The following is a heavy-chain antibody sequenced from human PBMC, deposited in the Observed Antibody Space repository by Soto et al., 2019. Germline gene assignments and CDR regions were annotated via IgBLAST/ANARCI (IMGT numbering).Heavy chain of an antibody. CDR1: GFTFSSYA. V-gene: IGHV3-23*01. J-gene: IGHJ6*02. Sequence: GGSLRLSCAASGFTFSSYAMSWVRQAPGKRLEWVSAISGSGGSTYYADSVKGRFTISRDNSKNTLYLQMNSLRAEDTAVYYCAKGGDPRLNYYYYYGMDVWGQGXTVTVYS. CDR3: AKGGDPRLNYYYYYGMDV. CDR2: ISGSGGST. D-gene: IGHD3-16*01.